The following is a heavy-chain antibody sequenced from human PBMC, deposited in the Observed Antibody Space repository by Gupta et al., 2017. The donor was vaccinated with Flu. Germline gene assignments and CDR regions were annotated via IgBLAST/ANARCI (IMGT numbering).Heavy chain of an antibody. J-gene: IGHJ4*02. D-gene: IGHD6-25*01. V-gene: IGHV3-23*01. CDR3: VRAPVLSLFPPMRYSSGWSD. CDR2: ISGDGERA. Sequence: WVRQAPGKGLEWGSRISGDGERAHYADSVKGRCTISRDNSKNTMNLQRNFLTVGDKATYYCVRAPVLSLFPPMRYSSGWSDWGPGTLATVSS.